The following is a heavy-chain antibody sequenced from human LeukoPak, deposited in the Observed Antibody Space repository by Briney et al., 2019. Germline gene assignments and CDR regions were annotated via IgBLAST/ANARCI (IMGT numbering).Heavy chain of an antibody. CDR2: IYTSGST. D-gene: IGHD3-22*01. CDR1: GGSISSYY. V-gene: IGHV4-4*09. Sequence: SETLSLTCTVSGGSISSYYWSWIRQPPGKGLEWIGYIYTSGSTNYNPSLKSRVTMSLDTSKNQFSLKLSSVTAADTALYYCARERSSSAYYDAIDYWGQGTLVTVSS. J-gene: IGHJ4*02. CDR3: ARERSSSAYYDAIDY.